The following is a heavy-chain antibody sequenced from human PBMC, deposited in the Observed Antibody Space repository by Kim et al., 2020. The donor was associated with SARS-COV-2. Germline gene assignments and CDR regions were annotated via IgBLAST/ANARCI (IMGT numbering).Heavy chain of an antibody. Sequence: SETLSLTCIVSGDSLDSGSYYWSWVRQPPGKGLEWIGYIYYGGSTNYNPSLKSRVTISIDKSQTKFPLKLKSVAAADTALYYCARVNPSITARPFYF. V-gene: IGHV4-61*01. J-gene: IGHJ4*01. CDR1: GDSLDSGSYY. CDR3: ARVNPSITARPFYF. CDR2: IYYGGST. D-gene: IGHD6-6*01.